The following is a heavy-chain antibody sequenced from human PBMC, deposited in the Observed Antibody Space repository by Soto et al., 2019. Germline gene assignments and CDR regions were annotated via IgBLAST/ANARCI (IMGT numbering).Heavy chain of an antibody. Sequence: ASVKVSCKASGYTFTSYYMHWVRQAPGQGLEWMGIINPSGGSTSYAQKFQGRVTMTRDTSTSTVYMELSSLRSEDTAVYYCARGGYCSAGSCYSEEYWGQGTLVNLSS. J-gene: IGHJ4*02. V-gene: IGHV1-46*03. CDR1: GYTFTSYY. D-gene: IGHD2-15*01. CDR2: INPSGGST. CDR3: ARGGYCSAGSCYSEEY.